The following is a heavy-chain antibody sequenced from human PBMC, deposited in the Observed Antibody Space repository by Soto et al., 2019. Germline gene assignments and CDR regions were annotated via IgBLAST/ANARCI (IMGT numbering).Heavy chain of an antibody. D-gene: IGHD3-9*01. CDR2: ISSSSTTM. CDR3: ARKVRYFDWAPYYFDY. CDR1: GFTFISYS. V-gene: IGHV3-48*01. Sequence: EVQLVESGGGLVQPGGSLRISCAASGFTFISYSMIWVRQAPGKGLEWVSYISSSSTTMYYADSVKGRFTISRDNAKNSLYLQMNSLRAEDTAVYYCARKVRYFDWAPYYFDYWGQGTLVTVSS. J-gene: IGHJ4*02.